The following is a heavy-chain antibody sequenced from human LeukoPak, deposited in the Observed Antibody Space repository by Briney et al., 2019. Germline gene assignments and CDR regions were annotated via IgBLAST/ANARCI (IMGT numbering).Heavy chain of an antibody. V-gene: IGHV1-69*05. CDR3: ARGGFMEWLSSWFDP. CDR1: GGTFSSYA. CDR2: IIPIFGTA. J-gene: IGHJ5*02. D-gene: IGHD3-3*01. Sequence: ASVKVSCKASGGTFSSYAISWVRQAPGQGLEWMGGIIPIFGTANYAQKFQGRVTITTDESTSTAYMELSSLRSEDTAVYYCARGGFMEWLSSWFDPWGQGTLVTVSS.